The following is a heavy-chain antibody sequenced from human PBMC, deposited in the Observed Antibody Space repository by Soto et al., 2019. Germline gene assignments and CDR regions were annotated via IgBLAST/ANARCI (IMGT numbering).Heavy chain of an antibody. CDR1: GGSVSSGSYY. Sequence: SETLSLTXTVSGGSVSSGSYYWSWIRQPPGKGLEWIGYIYYSGSTNYNPSLKSRVTISVDTSKNQFSLKLSSVTAADTAVYYCARGGYSNWFDPWGQGTLVTVSS. CDR2: IYYSGST. D-gene: IGHD6-13*01. V-gene: IGHV4-61*01. J-gene: IGHJ5*02. CDR3: ARGGYSNWFDP.